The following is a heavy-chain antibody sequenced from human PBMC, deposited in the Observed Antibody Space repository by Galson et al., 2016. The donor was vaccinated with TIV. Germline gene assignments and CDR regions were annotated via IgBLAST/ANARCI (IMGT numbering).Heavy chain of an antibody. D-gene: IGHD2-15*01. CDR2: INPNNDDT. Sequence: SVKASCKASGYTFSDYYIHWVRQAPGQRLEWMGWINPNNDDTFYGQKFQGRVTMTRATSISTVYMELSRLKSDDTAVYYCARDTGDCSGFSCVCFDTWGQGTLITVSS. J-gene: IGHJ5*02. CDR3: ARDTGDCSGFSCVCFDT. V-gene: IGHV1-2*02. CDR1: GYTFSDYY.